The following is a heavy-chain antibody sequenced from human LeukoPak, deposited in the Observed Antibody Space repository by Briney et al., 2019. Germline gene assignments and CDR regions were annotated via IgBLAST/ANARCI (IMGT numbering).Heavy chain of an antibody. D-gene: IGHD4-17*01. J-gene: IGHJ5*02. CDR2: IYYSGSN. CDR3: ARSSTVTYNWFDP. V-gene: IGHV4-30-4*01. Sequence: SETLSLTCTVSGGSISSGDYYWSWIRQPPGKGLEWIGYIYYSGSNYYNPSLKSRVTISVDTSKNQFSLKLSSVTAADTAVYSCARSSTVTYNWFDPWGQGTLVTVSS. CDR1: GGSISSGDYY.